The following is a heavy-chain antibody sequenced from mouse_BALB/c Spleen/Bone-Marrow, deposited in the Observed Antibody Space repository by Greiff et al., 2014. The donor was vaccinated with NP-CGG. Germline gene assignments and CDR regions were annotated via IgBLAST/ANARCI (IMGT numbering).Heavy chain of an antibody. CDR1: GYTFTSYW. J-gene: IGHJ2*01. V-gene: IGHV1-87*01. CDR3: ARGYPSDY. Sequence: VQLKQSGAELARPGASVKLSCKASGYTFTSYWMQWVKQRPGQGLEWIGAIYPGDGDTRYTQKFKGKATLTADKSSSTAYMQLSSLASEDSAVYYCARGYPSDYWGQGTTLTVSS. D-gene: IGHD3-2*02. CDR2: IYPGDGDT.